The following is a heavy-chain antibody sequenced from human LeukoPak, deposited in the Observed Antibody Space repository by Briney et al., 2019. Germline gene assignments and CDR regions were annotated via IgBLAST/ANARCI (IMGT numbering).Heavy chain of an antibody. V-gene: IGHV1-46*01. CDR1: VYTFTSYY. Sequence: ASVKVSCKASVYTFTSYYMHWVRQAPGQGLEWMGIINPSGGSTSYAQKFQGRVTMTRDTSTSTVYMELSSLRSEDTAVYYCARDPGDRVFDPWGQGTLVTVSS. D-gene: IGHD3-16*01. CDR3: ARDPGDRVFDP. CDR2: INPSGGST. J-gene: IGHJ5*02.